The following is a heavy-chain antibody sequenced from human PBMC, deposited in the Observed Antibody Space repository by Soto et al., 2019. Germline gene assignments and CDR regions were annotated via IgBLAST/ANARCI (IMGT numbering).Heavy chain of an antibody. Sequence: SETLSLTCTVSGGSISSGDYYWSWIRRPPGKGLEWIGYIYYSGSTYYNPSLKSRVTISVDTSKNQFSLKLSSVTAADTAVYYCARGEWELQGFDYWGQGTLVTVSS. CDR3: ARGEWELQGFDY. CDR1: GGSISSGDYY. D-gene: IGHD1-26*01. V-gene: IGHV4-30-4*01. J-gene: IGHJ4*02. CDR2: IYYSGST.